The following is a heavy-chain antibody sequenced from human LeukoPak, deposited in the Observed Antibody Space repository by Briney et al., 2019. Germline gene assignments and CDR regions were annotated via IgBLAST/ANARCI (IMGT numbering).Heavy chain of an antibody. D-gene: IGHD2-2*01. CDR3: ARDDAPQKDSRIGY. J-gene: IGHJ4*02. Sequence: GGSLRLSCAASGFTFSSYWMSWVRQAPGKGLEWVANIKQDGSEKYYVDSVKGRFTISRDNAKNSLYLQMNSLRAEDTAVYYCARDDAPQKDSRIGYWGQGTLVTVSS. CDR1: GFTFSSYW. CDR2: IKQDGSEK. V-gene: IGHV3-7*01.